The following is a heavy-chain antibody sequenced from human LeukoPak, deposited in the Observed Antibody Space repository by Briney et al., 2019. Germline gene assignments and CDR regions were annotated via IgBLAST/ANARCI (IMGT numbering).Heavy chain of an antibody. CDR2: IYSSGST. CDR3: ARETSEVSTSYYYYYTDV. D-gene: IGHD2-2*01. V-gene: IGHV4-39*07. Sequence: SETLSLACSVSGASMKSSEYYWAWVRQAPGKGLEWIGNIYSSGSTFYHPSLKSRVTISVDTSNNQFSLKLRSVTAADTGVYYCARETSEVSTSYYYYYTDVWGKGITVTVSS. CDR1: GASMKSSEYY. J-gene: IGHJ6*03.